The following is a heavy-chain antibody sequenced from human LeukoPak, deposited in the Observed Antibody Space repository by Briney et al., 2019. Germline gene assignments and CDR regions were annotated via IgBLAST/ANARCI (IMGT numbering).Heavy chain of an antibody. CDR1: GGTFSSYA. D-gene: IGHD5-18*01. J-gene: IGHJ4*02. Sequence: SVKVSCKASGGTFSSYAISWVRQAPGQGLEWMGGIIPIFGTANYAQKFQGRVTITTDESTSTAYLELSSLRSEDTAVYYCARAWRGYSYGFPFDYWGQGTLVTVSS. CDR2: IIPIFGTA. V-gene: IGHV1-69*05. CDR3: ARAWRGYSYGFPFDY.